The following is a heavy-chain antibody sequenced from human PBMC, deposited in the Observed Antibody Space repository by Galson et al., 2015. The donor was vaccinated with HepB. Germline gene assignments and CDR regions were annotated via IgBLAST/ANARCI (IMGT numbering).Heavy chain of an antibody. D-gene: IGHD2-2*02. Sequence: SVKVPCKASGYTFTSYDINWVRQATGQGLEWMGWMNPNSGNTGYAQKFQGRVTMTRNTSISTAYMELSSLRSEDTAVYYCARVESYCSSTSCYKYYYYGMDVWGQGTTVTVSS. CDR2: MNPNSGNT. CDR3: ARVESYCSSTSCYKYYYYGMDV. J-gene: IGHJ6*02. CDR1: GYTFTSYD. V-gene: IGHV1-8*01.